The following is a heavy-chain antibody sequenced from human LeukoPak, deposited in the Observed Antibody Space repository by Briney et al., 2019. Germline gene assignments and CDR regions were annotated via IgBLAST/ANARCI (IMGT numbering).Heavy chain of an antibody. D-gene: IGHD3-10*01. CDR1: GFTFSSYG. J-gene: IGHJ3*02. Sequence: GGSMRLACAAYGFTFSSYGMHWVRQAPGKGLEWVAVISYDGSNKYYADSVKGRFTISRDNSKNTLYLQMNSLRAEDTAVYYCAKASLWFGETDAFDIWGQGTMVTVSS. V-gene: IGHV3-30*18. CDR3: AKASLWFGETDAFDI. CDR2: ISYDGSNK.